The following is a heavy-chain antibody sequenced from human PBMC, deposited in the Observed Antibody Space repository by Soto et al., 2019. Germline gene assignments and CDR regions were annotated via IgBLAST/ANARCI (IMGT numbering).Heavy chain of an antibody. D-gene: IGHD6-6*01. CDR2: IIPILGIA. J-gene: IGHJ4*02. CDR3: AIPSGYSSSSRPFFY. CDR1: GGTVSSYT. Sequence: QVQLVQSGAEVKKPGSSVKVSCKASGGTVSSYTISWVRQAPGQGLEWMGRIIPILGIANYAQKFQGRVTITADKSTSTAYMELSSLRSEDTAVYYCAIPSGYSSSSRPFFYWGQGTLVTVSS. V-gene: IGHV1-69*02.